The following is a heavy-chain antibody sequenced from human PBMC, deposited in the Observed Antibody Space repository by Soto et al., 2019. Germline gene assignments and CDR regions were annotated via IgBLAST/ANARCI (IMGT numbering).Heavy chain of an antibody. CDR3: AKSSSSSTFDY. D-gene: IGHD6-6*01. V-gene: IGHV3-23*01. J-gene: IGHJ4*02. Sequence: EVQLLESGGGLVQPGESLRLSCAASGFTFSSYAMSWVRQAPGKGLEWVSVISGSDDSTYYADSVKGRFTISRDNSKNTLYLQRNSLIAEDTAVYYCAKSSSSSTFDYWGQGTLVTVSS. CDR1: GFTFSSYA. CDR2: ISGSDDST.